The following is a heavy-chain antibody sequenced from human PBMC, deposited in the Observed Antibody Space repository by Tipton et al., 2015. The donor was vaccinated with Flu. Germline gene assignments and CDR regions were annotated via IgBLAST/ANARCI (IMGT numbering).Heavy chain of an antibody. CDR2: IYYSGTT. Sequence: TLSLTCIVSGGSISSGGSYWTWIRQHPGKGLEWIGCIYYSGTTYYNPSLESRLTISVDTSKNQFSLRLNSVTAADTAVYYGACDQGFDDGLTDDYYVMDFWGRGTTVTASS. J-gene: IGHJ6*02. CDR1: GGSISSGGSY. D-gene: IGHD4/OR15-4a*01. V-gene: IGHV4-31*03. CDR3: ACDQGFDDGLTDDYYVMDF.